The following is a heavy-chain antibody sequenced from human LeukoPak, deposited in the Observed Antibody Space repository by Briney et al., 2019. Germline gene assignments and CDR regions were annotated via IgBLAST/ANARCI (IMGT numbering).Heavy chain of an antibody. CDR1: GGSISSYY. CDR3: ARVLELRTLDAFDI. V-gene: IGHV4-59*01. J-gene: IGHJ3*02. Sequence: PSETLSLTCTVSGGSISSYYWSWIRQPPGKGLEWIGYIYYSGSTNYYLSLKSRVTISVDTSKNQFSLKLSSVTAADTAVYYCARVLELRTLDAFDIWGQGTMVTVSS. CDR2: IYYSGST. D-gene: IGHD1-7*01.